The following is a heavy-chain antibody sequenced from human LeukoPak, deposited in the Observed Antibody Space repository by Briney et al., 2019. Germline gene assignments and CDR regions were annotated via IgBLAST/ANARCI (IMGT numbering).Heavy chain of an antibody. D-gene: IGHD5-24*01. CDR2: IIPIFGTA. V-gene: IGHV1-69*13. CDR3: ASGSPATMRDFDY. CDR1: GYTFTSYG. J-gene: IGHJ4*02. Sequence: SVKVSCKASGYTFTSYGISWVRQAPGQGLEWMGGIIPIFGTANYAQKFQGRVTITADESTSTAYMELSSLRSEDTAVYYCASGSPATMRDFDYWGQGTLVTVSS.